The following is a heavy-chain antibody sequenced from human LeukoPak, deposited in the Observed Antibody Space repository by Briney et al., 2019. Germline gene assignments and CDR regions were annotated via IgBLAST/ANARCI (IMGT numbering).Heavy chain of an antibody. CDR2: IYHSGST. J-gene: IGHJ2*01. Sequence: TPSETLSLTCAVSGYSISSGYYWGWIRQPPGKGLEWIGSIYHSGSTYYNPSLKSRVTISVDTSKNQFSLKLSSVTAADTAVYYCARDLSSSWPGRHWYFDLWGRGTLVTVSS. V-gene: IGHV4-38-2*02. CDR3: ARDLSSSWPGRHWYFDL. D-gene: IGHD6-13*01. CDR1: GYSISSGYY.